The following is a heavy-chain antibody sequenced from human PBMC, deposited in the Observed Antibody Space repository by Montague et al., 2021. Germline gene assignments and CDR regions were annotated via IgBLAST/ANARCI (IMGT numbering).Heavy chain of an antibody. D-gene: IGHD5-18*01. J-gene: IGHJ5*01. CDR2: ITTAGSGT. Sequence: SLRLSCAASGFSFSSYSMHWVRQAPGKGLVWVSPITTAGSGTYYADSVKGRFTISRDNAKNTLYLQMNSLRADDTAVYYCVRDRPTAGFDSWGQGTLVTVSS. CDR3: VRDRPTAGFDS. CDR1: GFSFSSYS. V-gene: IGHV3-74*01.